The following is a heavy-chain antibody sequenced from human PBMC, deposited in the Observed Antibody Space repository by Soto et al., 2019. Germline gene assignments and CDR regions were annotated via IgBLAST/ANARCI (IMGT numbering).Heavy chain of an antibody. Sequence: SETLSLTCTVSRGSINSHYWSWIRQSPGKGLEYIGYISYSGSTNYNPSLKSRLTISVDTSKNQFSLKLTSVTAADTAVYYRAGLNFDILPAYYAFDIWGQGTMVTVSS. CDR2: ISYSGST. CDR1: RGSINSHY. CDR3: AGLNFDILPAYYAFDI. V-gene: IGHV4-59*08. D-gene: IGHD3-9*01. J-gene: IGHJ3*02.